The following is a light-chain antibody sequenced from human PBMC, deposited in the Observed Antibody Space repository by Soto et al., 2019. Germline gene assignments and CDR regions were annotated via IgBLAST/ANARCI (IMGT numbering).Light chain of an antibody. CDR3: QKYHSAPHT. CDR1: QGISNY. CDR2: AAS. Sequence: DIQMTQSPSSLSAPVGDRVTITCRVSQGISNYLAWYQQKPWKVPQLLIYAASTLQSGVPSRVSGSGSGTDFTLTISSLPPADVETYYCQKYHSAPHTCGQGTKLVIK. V-gene: IGKV1-27*01. J-gene: IGKJ2*01.